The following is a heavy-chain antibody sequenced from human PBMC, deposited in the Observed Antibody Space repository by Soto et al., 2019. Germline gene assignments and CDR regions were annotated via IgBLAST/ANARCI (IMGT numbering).Heavy chain of an antibody. CDR1: GASISSYH. V-gene: IGHV4-59*01. Sequence: PSETLSLTCTVSGASISSYHWSWIRQPPGKGLEWIGEILNSGNTNYNPSLKSRVTISLDTSKNQFSLKLTSVIAADTAVYYCAREMGYCTTTSCHAGPLYYYMDVWGKGTTVTAP. CDR3: AREMGYCTTTSCHAGPLYYYMDV. J-gene: IGHJ6*03. CDR2: ILNSGNT. D-gene: IGHD2-2*01.